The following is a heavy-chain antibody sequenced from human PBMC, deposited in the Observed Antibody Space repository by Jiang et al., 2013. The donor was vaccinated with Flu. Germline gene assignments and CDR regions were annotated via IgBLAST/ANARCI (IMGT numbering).Heavy chain of an antibody. V-gene: IGHV6-1*01. D-gene: IGHD3-22*01. CDR2: TYYRSKWYN. J-gene: IGHJ3*02. Sequence: SQTLSLTCAISGDSVSSNSAAWNWIRQSPSRGLEWLGRTYYRSKWYNDYAVSVKSRITINPDTSKNQFSLQLNSVTPEDTAVYYCARDYYDSGKKYDAFDIWGQGTMVTVSS. CDR1: GDSVSSNSAA. CDR3: ARDYYDSGKKYDAFDI.